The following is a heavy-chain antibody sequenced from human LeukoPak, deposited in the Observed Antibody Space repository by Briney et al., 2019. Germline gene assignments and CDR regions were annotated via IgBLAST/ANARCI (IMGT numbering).Heavy chain of an antibody. V-gene: IGHV3-7*01. Sequence: GGSLRLSCAASGFTFSSYWMSWVRQAPGKGLEWVANTKQDGSETYHVDSVKSRFTISRDNGRSSLFLQMNSLRVEDTAIYYCARDRHGDTGDWSFDLWGRGTLVTVSS. CDR3: ARDRHGDTGDWSFDL. CDR2: TKQDGSET. CDR1: GFTFSSYW. D-gene: IGHD4-17*01. J-gene: IGHJ2*01.